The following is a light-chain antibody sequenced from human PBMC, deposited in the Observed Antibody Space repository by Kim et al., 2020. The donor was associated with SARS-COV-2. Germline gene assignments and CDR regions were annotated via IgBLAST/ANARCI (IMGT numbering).Light chain of an antibody. CDR2: AAS. CDR3: QQSHSYPRT. J-gene: IGKJ1*01. V-gene: IGKV1-16*01. Sequence: DIQMTQTPSSLSASVGDRVTITCRASQDIGIDLAWFQQKPGKAPKSLIYAASSLQSGVPSRFSGSRSGTEYTFSISSLQPEDFGTYYCQQSHSYPRTFGQGTKLEI. CDR1: QDIGID.